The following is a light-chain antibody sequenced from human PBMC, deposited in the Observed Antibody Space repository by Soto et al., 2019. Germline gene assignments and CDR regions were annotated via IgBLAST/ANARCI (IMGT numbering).Light chain of an antibody. V-gene: IGLV1-40*01. Sequence: QSVLTQPPSVSGAPGQRVAISCTGSSSNIGAEYDVHWYQQLPGTAPKRLIYGDNNRPSGVPDRFSGSKSGTSASLAITGLQAEDEADYYCQSYDGTLSGSYVFGIGTKVTVL. CDR3: QSYDGTLSGSYV. CDR1: SSNIGAEYD. CDR2: GDN. J-gene: IGLJ1*01.